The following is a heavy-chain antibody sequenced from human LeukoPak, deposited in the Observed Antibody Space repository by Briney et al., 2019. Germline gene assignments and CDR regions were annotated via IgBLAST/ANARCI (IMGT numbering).Heavy chain of an antibody. J-gene: IGHJ4*02. CDR1: GYTFSYYY. CDR2: INPKSGDT. CDR3: TVLADRQFDY. V-gene: IGHV1-2*02. Sequence: ASVKVSCKASGYTFSYYYMHWVRQAPGQGLEWMGGINPKSGDTSYARKFQGRVTMTRDTSITTAYMDLSGLTSDDTAVYYCTVLADRQFDYWGQGSLVTVSS.